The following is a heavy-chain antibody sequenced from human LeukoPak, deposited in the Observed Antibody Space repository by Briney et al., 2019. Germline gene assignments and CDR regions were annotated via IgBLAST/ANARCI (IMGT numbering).Heavy chain of an antibody. D-gene: IGHD3-10*01. CDR2: INPSNGDT. V-gene: IGHV1-2*02. Sequence: ASVRVSCQASGYTLTGYYMHWVRQAPGQGLEWTGWINPSNGDTKYAQNFQGRVTMTRDTSISTAFMGLSSLRFDDTAVYYCARGYYYGSGSSTGGYWGQGTLVTVSS. CDR1: GYTLTGYY. J-gene: IGHJ4*02. CDR3: ARGYYYGSGSSTGGY.